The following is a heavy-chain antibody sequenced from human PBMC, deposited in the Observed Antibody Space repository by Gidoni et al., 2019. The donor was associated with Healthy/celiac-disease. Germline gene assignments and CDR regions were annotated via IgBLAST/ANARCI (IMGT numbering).Heavy chain of an antibody. CDR1: GFTFSSYV. J-gene: IGHJ4*02. D-gene: IGHD6-19*01. Sequence: EMQLLASGGDLVQPGGSLRLSCAASGFTFSSYVMRWVLQAPGQGLEWVSAISGSGGSTYYADSVKGRFTISRDNSKNTLYLQMNSLRAEDTAVYYCAKVIAVAGIDYCGQGTLVTVSS. V-gene: IGHV3-23*01. CDR3: AKVIAVAGIDY. CDR2: ISGSGGST.